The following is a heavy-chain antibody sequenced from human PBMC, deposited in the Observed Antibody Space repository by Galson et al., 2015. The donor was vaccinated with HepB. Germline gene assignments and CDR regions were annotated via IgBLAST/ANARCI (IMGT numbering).Heavy chain of an antibody. CDR3: VNGRLEVEMATNLDFDY. J-gene: IGHJ4*02. D-gene: IGHD5-24*01. CDR2: ISSNGGST. V-gene: IGHV3-64D*06. CDR1: GFTFSSYA. Sequence: SLRLSCAASGFTFSSYAMHWVRQAPGKGLEYVSAISSNGGSTYYADSVKGRFTISRDNSKNTLYLQMSSLRAEDTAVYYCVNGRLEVEMATNLDFDYWGQGTLVTVSS.